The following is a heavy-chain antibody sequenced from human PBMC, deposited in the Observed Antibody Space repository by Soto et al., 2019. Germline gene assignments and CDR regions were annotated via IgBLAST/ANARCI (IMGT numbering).Heavy chain of an antibody. CDR2: ISSSSSYI. CDR1: GFTFSSYS. J-gene: IGHJ3*02. V-gene: IGHV3-21*01. CDR3: ARDRVDTAMVGAFDI. Sequence: EVQLVESGGGLVKPGGSLRLSCAASGFTFSSYSMNWVRQAPGKGLEWVSSISSSSSYIYYADSVKGRFTISRDNAKNSLYLQMNSLRAEDTAVYYCARDRVDTAMVGAFDIWGQGTMVTVSS. D-gene: IGHD5-18*01.